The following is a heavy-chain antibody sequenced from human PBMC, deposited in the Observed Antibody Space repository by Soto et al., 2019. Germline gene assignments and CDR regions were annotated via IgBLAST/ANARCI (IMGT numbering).Heavy chain of an antibody. D-gene: IGHD3-9*01. CDR2: ISYDGSNK. J-gene: IGHJ6*02. Sequence: QVQLVESGGGVVQPGRSLRLSCAASGFTFSSYAMHWVRQAPGKGLEWVAVISYDGSNKYYADSVKGRFTISRDNSSNTLYLQKNSLKAEDKAVYYCARDHDGDLLIGYYGMDVWGQGTTVTVSS. CDR3: ARDHDGDLLIGYYGMDV. CDR1: GFTFSSYA. V-gene: IGHV3-30-3*01.